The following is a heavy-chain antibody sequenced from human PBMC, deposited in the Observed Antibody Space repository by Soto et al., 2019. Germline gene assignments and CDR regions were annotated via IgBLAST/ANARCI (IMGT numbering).Heavy chain of an antibody. CDR1: GFTLSDYW. V-gene: IGHV3-7*01. Sequence: EVLLVESGGGLVQPGGSLRLSCAASGFTLSDYWMGWVRQAPGKGLEWVATIMKDGSVKKYVESVKGRFTISRDNAKNSLFLQMNSLRAEETAVYYCARDRDFSKADYWGQGTLVTVSS. CDR3: ARDRDFSKADY. CDR2: IMKDGSVK. J-gene: IGHJ4*02.